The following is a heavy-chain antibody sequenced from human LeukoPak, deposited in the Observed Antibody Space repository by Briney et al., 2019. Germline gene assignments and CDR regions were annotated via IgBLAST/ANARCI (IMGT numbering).Heavy chain of an antibody. D-gene: IGHD6-6*01. CDR1: GGSISNYY. CDR3: ARFSSIAAAFDY. Sequence: PSETLSLTCTVSGGSISNYYRSWIRHPAGKGLEWIGRIYTSGTTHYNPSLKSRVTMSVDTSKNQFSLNLSSVTAADTAVYYCARFSSIAAAFDYWGLGTLVTVSS. V-gene: IGHV4-4*07. CDR2: IYTSGTT. J-gene: IGHJ4*02.